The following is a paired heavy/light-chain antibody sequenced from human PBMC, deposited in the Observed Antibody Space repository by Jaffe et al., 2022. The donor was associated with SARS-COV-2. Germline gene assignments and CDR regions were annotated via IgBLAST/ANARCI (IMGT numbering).Light chain of an antibody. V-gene: IGKV3-20*01. Sequence: ENVLTQSPGTLSLSPGERATLSCRASQSFNSRYSAWYQQKPGQPPRLLIYDGYIRATGVPDRFSGSGSGTDFTLTISRLEPEDFAVYYCQQSGTFGQGTKVEIK. CDR1: QSFNSRY. J-gene: IGKJ1*01. CDR2: DGY. CDR3: QQSGT.
Heavy chain of an antibody. V-gene: IGHV3-7*01. D-gene: IGHD2-15*01. CDR3: ARVKGGQGYCSGGNCYGPFDL. CDR2: IKREDSET. Sequence: EEQLVESGGGLVQPGGSLRLSCGVSGFTLGDHWMSWVRQAPGKGLEWVANIKREDSETSYVDSVKGRFTMSRDSAWNSVYLQMKSLRAEDTALYYCARVKGGQGYCSGGNCYGPFDLWGQGTLVTVSS. CDR1: GFTLGDHW. J-gene: IGHJ4*02.